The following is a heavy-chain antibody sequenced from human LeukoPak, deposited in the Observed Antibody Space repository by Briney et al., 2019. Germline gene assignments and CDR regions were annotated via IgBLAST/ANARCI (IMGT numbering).Heavy chain of an antibody. J-gene: IGHJ4*02. Sequence: SETLSLTCTVSPGSISSYYWSWIRQPPGKGLEWIGYIHYSGSTSYNPSLESRVTISVDTSKNQCSLRLSSVTAADTAVYYCARGFYSPHYWGQGTLVSVSS. V-gene: IGHV4-59*01. CDR1: PGSISSYY. CDR2: IHYSGST. CDR3: ARGFYSPHY. D-gene: IGHD4-11*01.